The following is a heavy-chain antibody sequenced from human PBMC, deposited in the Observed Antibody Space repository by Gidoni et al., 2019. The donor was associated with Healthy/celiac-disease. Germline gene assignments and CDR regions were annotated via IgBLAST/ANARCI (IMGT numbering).Heavy chain of an antibody. D-gene: IGHD1-26*01. CDR3: ARGGLVGRYYFDY. CDR1: GGSIRSGSYY. V-gene: IGHV4-61*02. CDR2: IYTSGST. Sequence: QVQLQESGPGLVKPSQTLSLTCTVSGGSIRSGSYYWSWIRQPAGKGLEWIGRIYTSGSTNYNPSLKSRVTISVDTSKNQFSLKLSSVTAADTAVYYCARGGLVGRYYFDYWGQGTLVTVSS. J-gene: IGHJ4*02.